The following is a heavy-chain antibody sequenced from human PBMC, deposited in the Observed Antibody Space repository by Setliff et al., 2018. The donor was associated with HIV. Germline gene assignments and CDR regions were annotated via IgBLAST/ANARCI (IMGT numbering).Heavy chain of an antibody. D-gene: IGHD5-18*01. CDR1: GGSISSSSFY. Sequence: TLSLTCTVSGGSISSSSFYWGWIRQPPGKGLEWIGNIYYSGSTYYNPSLKSRVTISVDTSKNQFSLRLSSVTAADTAVYYCARTRGYTYGYIDSWGQGTLVTVSS. J-gene: IGHJ4*02. CDR2: IYYSGST. CDR3: ARTRGYTYGYIDS. V-gene: IGHV4-39*01.